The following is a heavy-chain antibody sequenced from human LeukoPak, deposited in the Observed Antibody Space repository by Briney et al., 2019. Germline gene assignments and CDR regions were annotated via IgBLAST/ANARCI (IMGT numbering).Heavy chain of an antibody. J-gene: IGHJ4*02. V-gene: IGHV1-2*02. Sequence: ASVKVSCKASGCTFTSYGISWVRQAPGQGLEWMGWINPNSGATNYAQKFQDRVTVTRDTSVGTAYMELTGLRSDDTAVYYCARQTGSGLFILPGGQGTLVTVSS. CDR1: GCTFTSYG. CDR3: ARQTGSGLFILP. D-gene: IGHD3/OR15-3a*01. CDR2: INPNSGAT.